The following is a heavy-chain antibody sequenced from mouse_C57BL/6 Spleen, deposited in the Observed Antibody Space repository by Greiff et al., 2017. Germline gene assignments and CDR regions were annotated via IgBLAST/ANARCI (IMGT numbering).Heavy chain of an antibody. CDR1: GYTFTDYN. CDR2: INPNNGGT. D-gene: IGHD2-2*01. CDR3: ARGPSTMVTRAWFAY. Sequence: EVQLQQSGPELVKPGASVKIPCKASGYTFTDYNMDWVKQSHGKSLAWIGDINPNNGGTIYNQKFKGKATLTVDKSSSTAYMELRSLTSEDTAVYYCARGPSTMVTRAWFAYWGQGTLVTVSA. J-gene: IGHJ3*01. V-gene: IGHV1-18*01.